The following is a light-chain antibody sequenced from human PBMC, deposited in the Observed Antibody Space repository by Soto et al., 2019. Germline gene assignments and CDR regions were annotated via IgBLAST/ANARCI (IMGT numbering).Light chain of an antibody. Sequence: QSALTQPASVSGSPGQSITISCTGASSDVGDYNYVSWYQRHPGKAPKLLIYEVNNRPSGVSDRFSGSKSGNVASLTISWLQAEDEADYYCSSYTSSSTYVFGTGTKVTVL. CDR3: SSYTSSSTYV. V-gene: IGLV2-14*01. CDR1: SSDVGDYNY. J-gene: IGLJ1*01. CDR2: EVN.